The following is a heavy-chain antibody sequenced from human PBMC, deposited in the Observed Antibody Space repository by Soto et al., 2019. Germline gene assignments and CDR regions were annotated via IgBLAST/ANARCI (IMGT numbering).Heavy chain of an antibody. CDR3: EGRGPYCSGGSCYPLGVDY. CDR2: IYYSGST. V-gene: IGHV4-39*01. Sequence: QLQLQESGPGLVKPSETLSLTCTVSGGSISSSSYYWGWIRQPPGKGLEWIGSIYYSGSTYYNPSLKSRATISVDTSKNQFSLKLSSVTAADTAVYYCEGRGPYCSGGSCYPLGVDYWGQGTLVTVSS. J-gene: IGHJ4*02. CDR1: GGSISSSSYY. D-gene: IGHD2-15*01.